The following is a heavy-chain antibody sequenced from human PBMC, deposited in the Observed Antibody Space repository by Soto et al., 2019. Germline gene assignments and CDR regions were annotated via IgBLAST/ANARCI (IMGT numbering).Heavy chain of an antibody. CDR2: IKSKTDGGAT. J-gene: IGHJ6*02. D-gene: IGHD2-21*02. CDR1: GFTFSNAW. Sequence: GGSLRLSCAASGFTFSNAWMNWVRQAPGKGLEWVGRIKSKTDGGATDYAAPVKGRFTISKDDSKNTRYLQMNSLKTQDTAVYYCTTDLGVSPEMRNIVVGTAIGVWGQGTTVTVSS. V-gene: IGHV3-15*07. CDR3: TTDLGVSPEMRNIVVGTAIGV.